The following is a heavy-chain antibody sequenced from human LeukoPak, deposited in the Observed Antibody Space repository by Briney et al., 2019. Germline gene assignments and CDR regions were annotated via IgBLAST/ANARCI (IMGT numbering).Heavy chain of an antibody. CDR3: AKAIYSGYDRPIDY. CDR2: ISDDGSTQ. CDR1: GFTFSSHG. Sequence: GGSLRLSCEASGFTFSSHGMRWVRQAPGKGLEWAAVISDDGSTQYYADSVKGRFTISRDNSKNTLYLQMNSLRDEDTAVYYCAKAIYSGYDRPIDYWGQGTLVIVSS. V-gene: IGHV3-30*18. J-gene: IGHJ4*02. D-gene: IGHD5-12*01.